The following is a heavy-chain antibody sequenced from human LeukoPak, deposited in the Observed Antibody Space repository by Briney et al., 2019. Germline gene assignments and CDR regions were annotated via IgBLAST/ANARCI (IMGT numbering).Heavy chain of an antibody. V-gene: IGHV4-34*01. CDR3: ARGGLYSNYFDS. CDR2: INENGNS. CDR1: GGPFSGSY. J-gene: IGHJ4*02. D-gene: IGHD4-11*01. Sequence: PSETLSLTCAVYGGPFSGSYWSWIRPPPGKGLERIGDINENGNSNYIPSLKSRVTISVDTSKNQFSLKVTSVTAADTAVYYCARGGLYSNYFDSWGQGTLVAVS.